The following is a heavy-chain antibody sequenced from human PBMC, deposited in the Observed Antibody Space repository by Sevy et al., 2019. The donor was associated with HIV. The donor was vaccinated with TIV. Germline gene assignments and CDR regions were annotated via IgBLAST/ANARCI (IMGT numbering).Heavy chain of an antibody. Sequence: GESLKICCKGSAYTFTTHWIGWVRQMPGKGLEWMGIMSPGDSDPRYSPSFEGQVTMSVDKSVSTAYLQWHSLETSDTAIYYCARLDSYSIGWSPRYYFDYWGQGTLVTVSS. J-gene: IGHJ4*02. CDR1: AYTFTTHW. CDR3: ARLDSYSIGWSPRYYFDY. D-gene: IGHD6-19*01. CDR2: MSPGDSDP. V-gene: IGHV5-51*01.